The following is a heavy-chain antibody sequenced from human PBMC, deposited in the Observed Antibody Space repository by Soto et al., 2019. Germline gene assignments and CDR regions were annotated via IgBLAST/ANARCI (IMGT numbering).Heavy chain of an antibody. D-gene: IGHD6-19*01. V-gene: IGHV3-30-3*01. Sequence: GGSLRLSCAASGFTFSSYAMHWVRQAPGKGLEWVAVISYDGSNKYYADSVKGRFTISRDNSKNTLYLQMNSLRAEDTAVYYCAREVSSGWYGTSEKLRGGMDVWGQGTTVTVSS. CDR2: ISYDGSNK. J-gene: IGHJ6*02. CDR1: GFTFSSYA. CDR3: AREVSSGWYGTSEKLRGGMDV.